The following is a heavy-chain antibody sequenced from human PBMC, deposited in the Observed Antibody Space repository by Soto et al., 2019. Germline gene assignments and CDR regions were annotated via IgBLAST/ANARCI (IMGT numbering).Heavy chain of an antibody. CDR1: GFTFSSYS. CDR3: ARDRSGSYLLDY. D-gene: IGHD1-26*01. Sequence: EVQLVESGGGLVKPGGSLRLSCAASGFTFSSYSMNWVRQAPGKGLGWVSSISSSSSYIYYADSVKGRFTISRDNAKNSLYLQMNSLRAEDTAVYYCARDRSGSYLLDYWGQGTLVTVSS. J-gene: IGHJ4*02. CDR2: ISSSSSYI. V-gene: IGHV3-21*01.